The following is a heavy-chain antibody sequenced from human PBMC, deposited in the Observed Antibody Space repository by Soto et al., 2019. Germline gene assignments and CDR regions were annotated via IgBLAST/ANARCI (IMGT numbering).Heavy chain of an antibody. V-gene: IGHV4-59*01. J-gene: IGHJ5*01. CDR3: AGLRGYAGSPIEC. D-gene: IGHD5-12*01. Sequence: PSEPLSLTCTVSVGSIISGYWSLIRQPPGKGLEWIGYISYSGNTNYNPSLKSRVTMSVDTPKNQFSLRLSSVTTVYTAVYYCAGLRGYAGSPIECWGHGSLVTVS. CDR1: VGSIISGY. CDR2: ISYSGNT.